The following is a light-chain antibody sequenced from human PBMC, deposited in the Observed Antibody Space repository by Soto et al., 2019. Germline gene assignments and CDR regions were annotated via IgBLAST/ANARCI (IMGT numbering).Light chain of an antibody. Sequence: QSVLTQPPSVSGAPGQGVTISCTGGGSNIGAGYDVHWYQQLPGRAPKLLIYGNTNRPSGVPDRFSGSKSGTSASLAITGLQAEDEADYYCLSFDSSLSVVFGGGTKLTVL. CDR2: GNT. CDR1: GSNIGAGYD. CDR3: LSFDSSLSVV. V-gene: IGLV1-40*01. J-gene: IGLJ2*01.